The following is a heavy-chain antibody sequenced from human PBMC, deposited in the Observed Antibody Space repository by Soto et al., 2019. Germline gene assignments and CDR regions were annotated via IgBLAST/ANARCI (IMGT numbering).Heavy chain of an antibody. V-gene: IGHV2-5*02. J-gene: IGHJ5*02. CDR3: THSRTSDYYGSGSDP. D-gene: IGHD3-10*01. CDR2: IYWDDEK. Sequence: QITLKESGPTLVRPTETLTMTCTFSGFSLITSGVGVGWIRQPPGKALEWLALIYWDDEKYYSPFLKSRLSITKDASKNQVVLTMTNMDPVDTATYFCTHSRTSDYYGSGSDPWGQGILVTVSS. CDR1: GFSLITSGVG.